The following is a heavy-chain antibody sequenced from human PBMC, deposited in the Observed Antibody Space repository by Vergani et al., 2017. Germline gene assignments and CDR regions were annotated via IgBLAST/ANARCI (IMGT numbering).Heavy chain of an antibody. CDR1: GFTFNHYA. CDR2: ISGSGGST. D-gene: IGHD5-12*01. Sequence: EVQLLESGGDLVQPGGSLRLSCAASGFTFNHYAMNWVRQAPGKGLEWVSGISGSGGSTYYAGSVKGRFTISRDSAKNTLYLQMNSLSAGDTAVYYCAKAKARNGGYDYLYYYHAMDVWGQGTTVTVS. V-gene: IGHV3-23*01. J-gene: IGHJ6*02. CDR3: AKAKARNGGYDYLYYYHAMDV.